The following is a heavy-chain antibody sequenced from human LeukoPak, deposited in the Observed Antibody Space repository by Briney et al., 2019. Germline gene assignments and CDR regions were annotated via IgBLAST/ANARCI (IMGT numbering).Heavy chain of an antibody. CDR1: GFSFSSYA. D-gene: IGHD3/OR15-3a*01. CDR3: ARERTGYYMVY. Sequence: GRSLRLSCAASGFSFSSYAMHWVRQAPGKGLEWVAFISYDGSSKYYADSVKGRFTISRDDSKNTLSLQMNSLRVEDTALYYCARERTGYYMVYWGQGTLVTVSS. CDR2: ISYDGSSK. J-gene: IGHJ4*02. V-gene: IGHV3-30*04.